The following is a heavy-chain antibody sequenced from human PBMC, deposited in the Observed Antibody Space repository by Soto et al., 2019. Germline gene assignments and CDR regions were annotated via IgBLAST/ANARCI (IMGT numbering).Heavy chain of an antibody. D-gene: IGHD6-19*01. J-gene: IGHJ6*03. CDR1: GGSISSYY. CDR2: IYYSGST. V-gene: IGHV4-59*01. CDR3: ARSPGIAVAGTYYYYYMDV. Sequence: SETLSLTCTVSGGSISSYYWSWIRQPPGRGLEWIGYIYYSGSTNYNPSLKSRVTISVDTSKDQFSLKLSSVTAADTAVYYCARSPGIAVAGTYYYYYMDVWGKGTTVTVSS.